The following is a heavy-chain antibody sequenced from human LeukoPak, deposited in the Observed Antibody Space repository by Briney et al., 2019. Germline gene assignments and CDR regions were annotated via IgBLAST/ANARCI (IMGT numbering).Heavy chain of an antibody. CDR3: ARAGVAAAAYYFDY. Sequence: TGGSLRLSCAASGFTFSDYGMHWVRQAPGNGLAWVALISYDGSNTFYADSVKGRFTISRDTSNNALYLQMNSLRPEDTAVYFCARAGVAAAAYYFDYWGQGTLVTVS. CDR1: GFTFSDYG. D-gene: IGHD6-13*01. V-gene: IGHV3-30*03. CDR2: ISYDGSNT. J-gene: IGHJ4*02.